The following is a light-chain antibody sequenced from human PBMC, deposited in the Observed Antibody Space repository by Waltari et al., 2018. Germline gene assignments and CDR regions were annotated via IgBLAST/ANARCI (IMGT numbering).Light chain of an antibody. CDR2: KDT. V-gene: IGLV3-25*03. Sequence: SYELTQPPSVSVSPGQTARITCSGDVLAKHYSYWYSQRPGQAPVMVIYKDTDRHSELPERFSGSSSGTIVTLTIYGVQAEDEADYYCQSADGSANDVVFGGGTKLTVL. J-gene: IGLJ2*01. CDR1: VLAKHY. CDR3: QSADGSANDVV.